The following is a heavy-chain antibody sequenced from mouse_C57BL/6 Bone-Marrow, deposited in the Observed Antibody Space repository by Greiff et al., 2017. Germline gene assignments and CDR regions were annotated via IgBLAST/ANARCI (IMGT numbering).Heavy chain of an antibody. J-gene: IGHJ2*01. Sequence: VQLKQSGAELVRPGASVKLSFTASGFNIKDDYMPWVNQSPEQGLEWIGWLDPENGDTESASKFQGKATITSDPSSNTAYLPRSSLTSEDTAVYYCTTDGNYDYWGQGTTLTVSS. CDR3: TTDGNYDY. CDR2: LDPENGDT. CDR1: GFNIKDDY. V-gene: IGHV14-4*01. D-gene: IGHD2-1*01.